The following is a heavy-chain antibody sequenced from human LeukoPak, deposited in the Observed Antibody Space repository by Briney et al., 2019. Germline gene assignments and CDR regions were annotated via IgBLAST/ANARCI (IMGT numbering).Heavy chain of an antibody. D-gene: IGHD5-24*01. CDR1: GFTFNSYG. Sequence: PGGSLRLSCAASGFTFNSYGMHWVRQAPGKGLEWVAFIRYDGSYEYYADSVKGRFTISRDNSNTTLYLQMNSLRSEDTAVYYCAKDGGLHLYYYYNYMDIWGKGTTVTVSS. J-gene: IGHJ6*03. V-gene: IGHV3-30*02. CDR2: IRYDGSYE. CDR3: AKDGGLHLYYYYNYMDI.